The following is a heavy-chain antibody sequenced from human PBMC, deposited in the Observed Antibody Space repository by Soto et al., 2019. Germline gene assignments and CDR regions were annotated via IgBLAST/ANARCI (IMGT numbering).Heavy chain of an antibody. Sequence: QVQLVQSGAEVKKPGASVKVSCKASGYTFSDHDINWVRQATGQGPEWLGWMNPNSGDTGYAQNFQGRVTMTRDNSIRPAYMELSSLRSDDTAVYYCARVGGNWNDDYFDYWGQGTLVTVSS. D-gene: IGHD1-1*01. V-gene: IGHV1-8*01. J-gene: IGHJ4*02. CDR3: ARVGGNWNDDYFDY. CDR2: MNPNSGDT. CDR1: GYTFSDHD.